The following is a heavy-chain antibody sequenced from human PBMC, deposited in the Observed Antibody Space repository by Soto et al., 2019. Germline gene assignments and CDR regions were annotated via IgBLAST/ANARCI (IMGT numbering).Heavy chain of an antibody. CDR2: IYSGGRN. D-gene: IGHD6-13*01. V-gene: IGHV4-4*07. CDR1: GGSVSSFE. J-gene: IGHJ4*02. CDR3: ARGSSRWDY. Sequence: XTLSLPCTVSGGSVSSFEWSWIRQPAGKGLEWIGRIYSGGRNNYNPSLKSRVTMSVDTSKNQLSLRLSSVTAADTAMYYCARGSSRWDYWGQGTLVTVS.